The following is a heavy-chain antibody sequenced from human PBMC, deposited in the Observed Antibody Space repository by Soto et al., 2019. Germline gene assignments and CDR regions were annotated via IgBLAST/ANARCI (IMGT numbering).Heavy chain of an antibody. CDR3: AKDPGVGTRRAFDI. D-gene: IGHD1-26*01. V-gene: IGHV3-23*01. CDR2: ISGSGGST. Sequence: EVQLLESGGGLVQPGGSLRLSCAASGFTFSNFAMNWVRQAPGKGLEWVSAISGSGGSTYYAESVKGRFTISRDNSQNTLYLQMNSLRAEDTAVYYCAKDPGVGTRRAFDIWGQGTMVTVSS. J-gene: IGHJ3*02. CDR1: GFTFSNFA.